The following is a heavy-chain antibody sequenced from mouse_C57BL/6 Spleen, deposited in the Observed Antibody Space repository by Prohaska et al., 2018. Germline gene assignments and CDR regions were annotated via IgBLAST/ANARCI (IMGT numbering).Heavy chain of an antibody. V-gene: IGHV1-75*01. CDR3: ARRIARDYFDY. Sequence: QVQLQQSGPELVKPGASVKISCKASGYTFTDYYINWVKQRPGKGLEWIGWIFPGSGSXYDNGXFKXKATXTGDKSSSTAYMLLSSLTSEDSAVYFCARRIARDYFDYWGQGTTLTVSS. CDR2: IFPGSGSX. CDR1: GYTFTDYY. D-gene: IGHD3-3*01. J-gene: IGHJ2*01.